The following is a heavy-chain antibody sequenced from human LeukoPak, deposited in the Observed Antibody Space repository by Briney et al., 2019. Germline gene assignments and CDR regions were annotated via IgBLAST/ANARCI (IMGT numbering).Heavy chain of an antibody. J-gene: IGHJ4*02. CDR1: GFTFSSYS. Sequence: GGSLRLSCAASGFTFSSYSMNWVRQAPGKGLEWVSSISSSSSYIYYADSVKGRFTISRDNAKNSLYLQMNSLRAEDTAVYYCARGPDSSGYSPFDYWGQGTLVTVSS. D-gene: IGHD3-22*01. CDR3: ARGPDSSGYSPFDY. V-gene: IGHV3-21*01. CDR2: ISSSSSYI.